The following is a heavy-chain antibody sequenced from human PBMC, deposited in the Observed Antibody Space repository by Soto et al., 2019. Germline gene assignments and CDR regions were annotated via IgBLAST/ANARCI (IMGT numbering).Heavy chain of an antibody. V-gene: IGHV3-33*01. D-gene: IGHD3-10*01. Sequence: GGSLRLSCAASGFALSPFDMHWVRQPPGKGLEWVAVIWYDGSNEYYADSVKGRFTISRDNSKNTLHLQMNSLRVEDTAVYYCARDALVRDVHPPDYWGQGTLVTVSS. CDR2: IWYDGSNE. CDR3: ARDALVRDVHPPDY. CDR1: GFALSPFD. J-gene: IGHJ4*02.